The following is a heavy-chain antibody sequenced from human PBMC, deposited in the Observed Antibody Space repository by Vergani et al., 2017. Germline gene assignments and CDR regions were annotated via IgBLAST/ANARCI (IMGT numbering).Heavy chain of an antibody. Sequence: EVQLVESGGGVVRPGGSLRLSCAASGFTFDDYGMSWVRQAPGKGLEWVSAISGSGGSTYYADSVKGRFTISRDNSKNTLYLQMNSLRAEDTAVYYCAKGLMVRGVIITAFDYWGQGTLVTVSS. CDR2: ISGSGGST. CDR3: AKGLMVRGVIITAFDY. D-gene: IGHD3-10*01. CDR1: GFTFDDYG. V-gene: IGHV3-23*04. J-gene: IGHJ4*02.